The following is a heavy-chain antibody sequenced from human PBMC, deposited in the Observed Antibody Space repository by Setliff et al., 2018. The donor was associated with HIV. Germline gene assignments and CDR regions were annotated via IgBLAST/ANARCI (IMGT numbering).Heavy chain of an antibody. CDR3: ARSVIGYYYYGMDV. D-gene: IGHD3-10*01. V-gene: IGHV3-30*05. Sequence: GVLRLSCAASGFTFSDYGMHWVRQAPGKGLEWVAVISYDGSNKYYADSVKGRFTISRDNSKNTLYPQMNSLRAEDTAVYYCARSVIGYYYYGMDVWGQGTLVTVSS. CDR2: ISYDGSNK. CDR1: GFTFSDYG. J-gene: IGHJ6*02.